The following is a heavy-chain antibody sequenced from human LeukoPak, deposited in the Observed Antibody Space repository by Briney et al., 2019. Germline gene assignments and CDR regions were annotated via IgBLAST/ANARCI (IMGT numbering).Heavy chain of an antibody. V-gene: IGHV1-69*06. CDR2: IIPIFGTT. D-gene: IGHD3-10*01. CDR1: GGTFSSYT. J-gene: IGHJ6*03. CDR3: ERSRFPYYRLSRTDYYYMDV. Sequence: SVKVSCKASGGTFSSYTISWVRQAPGQGLEWMGGIIPIFGTTNYAQKFQGRVSITADKSTSTTYMQLSSLRSEDTAVYYCERSRFPYYRLSRTDYYYMDVWAKGTTVTVSS.